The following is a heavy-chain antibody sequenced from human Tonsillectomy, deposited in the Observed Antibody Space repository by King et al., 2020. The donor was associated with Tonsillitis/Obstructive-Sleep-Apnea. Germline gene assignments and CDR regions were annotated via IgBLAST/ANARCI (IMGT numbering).Heavy chain of an antibody. D-gene: IGHD3-10*01. J-gene: IGHJ4*02. CDR1: GDSISSSTYY. CDR2: FYSSGST. V-gene: IGHV4-39*02. CDR3: ASGARGLDH. Sequence: QLQESGPGLVKPSETLSLTCTVSGDSISSSTYYWGWIRQPPGKGLEWIGSFYSSGSTYYNPSLKSRVTISVDSSQNHFSLQLTSVTAADPAVYFCASGARGLDHWGQGTLVTVSS.